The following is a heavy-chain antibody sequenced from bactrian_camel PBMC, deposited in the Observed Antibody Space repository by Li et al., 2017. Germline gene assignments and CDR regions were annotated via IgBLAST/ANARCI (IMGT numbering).Heavy chain of an antibody. V-gene: IGHV3S53*01. CDR3: VSSYGGVWYALADLAY. J-gene: IGHJ6*01. D-gene: IGHD6*01. CDR2: ITTDGRT. CDR1: GDTASTYY. Sequence: VQLVESGGGSVQSGGSLRLSCTASGDTASTYYMGWFRQAPGKEREGVAAITTDGRTRYADSVKGRFTISRDNAKNTVYLQMSSLKPEDTAVYYCVSSYGGVWYALADLAYWGQGTQVTVS.